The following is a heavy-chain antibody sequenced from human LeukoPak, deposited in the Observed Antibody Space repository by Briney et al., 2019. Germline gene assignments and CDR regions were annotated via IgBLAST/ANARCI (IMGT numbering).Heavy chain of an antibody. CDR1: GFTFSSYG. Sequence: GGSLRLSCAASGFTFSSYGMHWVRQAPGKGLEWVAVISYDGSNKYYADSVRGRFTISRDNSKNTLYLQMNSLRAEDTAVYYCARGGIVVVPAALGIWGQGTMVTVSS. J-gene: IGHJ3*02. V-gene: IGHV3-30*03. CDR3: ARGGIVVVPAALGI. D-gene: IGHD2-2*01. CDR2: ISYDGSNK.